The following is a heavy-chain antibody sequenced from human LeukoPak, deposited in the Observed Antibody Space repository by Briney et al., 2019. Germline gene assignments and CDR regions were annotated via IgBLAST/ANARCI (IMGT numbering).Heavy chain of an antibody. CDR1: GFPFSSYA. J-gene: IGHJ6*02. CDR3: VRGYSFGPYGMDV. CDR2: ISDSGGST. Sequence: GGSLRLSCSASGFPFSSYAMEWVRQAPGKGLEYVSAISDSGGSTYYADSVKGRFTISRDNSKNTLYLQMSSLRAEDTAVYFCVRGYSFGPYGMDVWGQWTTVTVSS. D-gene: IGHD2-15*01. V-gene: IGHV3-64D*09.